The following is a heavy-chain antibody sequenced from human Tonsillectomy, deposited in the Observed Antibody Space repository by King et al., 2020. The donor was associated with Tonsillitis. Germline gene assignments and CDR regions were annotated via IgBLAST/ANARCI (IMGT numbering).Heavy chain of an antibody. V-gene: IGHV4-59*01. CDR3: ASPYPVLKY. Sequence: QLQESGPGLVKPSETLSLTCTVSGGSISSVYWSWIRQPPGKGLEWIGSIFYSGSTNYNPSLKSRVTISVDTSKNQFSLKLSFVTAADTAVYFCASPYPVLKYWGQGTLVTVSS. D-gene: IGHD3-9*01. CDR2: IFYSGST. J-gene: IGHJ4*02. CDR1: GGSISSVY.